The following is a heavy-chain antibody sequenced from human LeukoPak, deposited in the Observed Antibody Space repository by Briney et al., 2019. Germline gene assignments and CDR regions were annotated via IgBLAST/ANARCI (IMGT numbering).Heavy chain of an antibody. CDR3: AKWHERLLAFDS. V-gene: IGHV4-59*01. Sequence: PSETLSLTCTVSGDSITSYYRNWVRQSPEKGLEWIGYIHHTGKNYYNPSLKSRITMSVDTSKSQFFLKLSSVTAADTAVYYCAKWHERLLAFDSWGQGTLVTVSS. CDR1: GDSITSYY. J-gene: IGHJ4*02. D-gene: IGHD1-1*01. CDR2: IHHTGKN.